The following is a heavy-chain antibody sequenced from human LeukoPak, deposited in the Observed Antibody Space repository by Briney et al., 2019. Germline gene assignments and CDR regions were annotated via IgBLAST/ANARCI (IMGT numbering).Heavy chain of an antibody. Sequence: QPGGSLRLSCAASGFTFSSYAMSWVRQAPGKGLEWVAVIWYDGSNKYYADSVKGRFTISRDNSKNTLYLQMNSLRAEDTAVYYCARGPTYDFWSGYLSTNSYFDYWGQGTLVTVSS. D-gene: IGHD3-3*01. CDR2: IWYDGSNK. V-gene: IGHV3-33*08. J-gene: IGHJ4*02. CDR1: GFTFSSYA. CDR3: ARGPTYDFWSGYLSTNSYFDY.